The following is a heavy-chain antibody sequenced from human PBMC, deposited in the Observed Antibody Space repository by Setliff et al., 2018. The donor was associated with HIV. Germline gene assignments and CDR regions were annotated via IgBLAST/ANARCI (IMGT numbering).Heavy chain of an antibody. CDR2: IFYSGNT. CDR3: ARHGRQCGGVFYAQACDFEY. Sequence: PSETLSLTCNVSRVSIGSARYYWAWIRQSPGNRLEWIGTIFYSGNTYYNPFLKDRAAIWIDTSKNQFSLRLTSVTAADTAVYYCARHGRQCGGVFYAQACDFEYWGQGVLVTVSS. J-gene: IGHJ4*02. D-gene: IGHD2-15*01. V-gene: IGHV4-39*01. CDR1: RVSIGSARYY.